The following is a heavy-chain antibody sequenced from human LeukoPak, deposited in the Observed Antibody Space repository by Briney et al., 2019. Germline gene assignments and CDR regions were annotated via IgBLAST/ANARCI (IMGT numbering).Heavy chain of an antibody. CDR1: GGSISSVDYY. CDR2: IYYSGST. D-gene: IGHD1-1*01. J-gene: IGHJ3*02. CDR3: ARRQLRRVTGHAFDI. Sequence: SQTLSLTCTVSGGSISSVDYYWTWIRQHPGKGLEWIGYIYYSGSTNYNPSLKSRVTISVDTSKNQFSLKLSSVTAADTAVYYCARRQLRRVTGHAFDIWGQGTMVTVSS. V-gene: IGHV4-61*08.